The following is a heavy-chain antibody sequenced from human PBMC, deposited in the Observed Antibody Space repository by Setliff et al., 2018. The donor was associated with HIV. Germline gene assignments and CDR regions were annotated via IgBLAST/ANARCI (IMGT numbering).Heavy chain of an antibody. CDR3: ARQSGYTREWDIFGLVAGSFDI. V-gene: IGHV4-39*01. CDR2: IYYSGNT. CDR1: DGSISSSSYY. Sequence: SETLSLTCNVSDGSISSSSYYWAWIRQPPGKGLEWIGTIYYSGNTYYRPSLKSRVTVSIDTSKNQFSLRLNSVTAADTAVYYCARQSGYTREWDIFGLVAGSFDIWGQGTMVTVSS. D-gene: IGHD3-3*01. J-gene: IGHJ3*02.